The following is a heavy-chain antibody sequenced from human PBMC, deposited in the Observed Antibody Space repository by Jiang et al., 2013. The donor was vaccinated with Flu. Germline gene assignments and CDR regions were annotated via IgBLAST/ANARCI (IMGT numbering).Heavy chain of an antibody. J-gene: IGHJ6*02. CDR3: ASNSATIATARHYYFHYGMDV. V-gene: IGHV1-2*02. Sequence: SGAEVKKPGASVKVSCKASGYTLSGYFMHWVRQAPGQGPEWMGWINPNSGGTNYAQKFQGRVTMTRDTSISTAYMELSRLRSDDTAVYYCASNSATIATARHYYFHYGMDVWGQGTTVTVSS. CDR1: GYTLSGYF. D-gene: IGHD4/OR15-4a*01. CDR2: INPNSGGT.